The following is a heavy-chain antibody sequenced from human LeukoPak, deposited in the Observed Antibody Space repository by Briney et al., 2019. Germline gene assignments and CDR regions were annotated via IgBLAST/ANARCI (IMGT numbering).Heavy chain of an antibody. Sequence: GGSLRLSCAASGFTFSSYGMHWVRQAPGKGLEWVAVISYDGSNKYYADSVKGRFTISRDNSKNTLHLQMNSLRAEDTAVYYCAKREVEMATPYFDYWGQGTLVTVSS. D-gene: IGHD5-24*01. V-gene: IGHV3-30*18. CDR3: AKREVEMATPYFDY. J-gene: IGHJ4*02. CDR2: ISYDGSNK. CDR1: GFTFSSYG.